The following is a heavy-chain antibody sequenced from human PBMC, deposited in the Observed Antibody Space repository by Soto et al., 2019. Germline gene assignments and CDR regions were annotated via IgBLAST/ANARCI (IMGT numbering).Heavy chain of an antibody. V-gene: IGHV1-69*02. Sequence: QVQLVQSGAEVKKPGSSVKVSCKASGGTFSSYTISWVRQAPGQGLEWMGRIIPILGIANYAQKFQGRVTITADKSTSTAYMELSSLRSEDTAVYYCARGDSLETYFDYWGQGTLVTVSS. CDR3: ARGDSLETYFDY. CDR1: GGTFSSYT. D-gene: IGHD5-18*01. CDR2: IIPILGIA. J-gene: IGHJ4*02.